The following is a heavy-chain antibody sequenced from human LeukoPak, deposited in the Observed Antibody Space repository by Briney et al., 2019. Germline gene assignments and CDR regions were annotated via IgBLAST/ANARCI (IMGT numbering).Heavy chain of an antibody. CDR1: GFTFSSYG. CDR3: ARQWLQRNYYYGMDV. Sequence: GGSLRLSCAASGFTFSSYGMHWVRQAPGKELEWVAVIWYDGSNKYYADSVKGRFTISRDNSKNTLYLQMNSLRAEDTAVYYCARQWLQRNYYYGMDVWGQGTTVTVSS. CDR2: IWYDGSNK. V-gene: IGHV3-33*01. J-gene: IGHJ6*02. D-gene: IGHD5-24*01.